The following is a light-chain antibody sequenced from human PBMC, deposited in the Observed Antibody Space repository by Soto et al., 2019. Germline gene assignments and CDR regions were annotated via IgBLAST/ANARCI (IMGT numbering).Light chain of an antibody. CDR3: QHRSNWWT. Sequence: EIVLTQSPATLSLSPGERATLSCRASQSISSYLAWYQQKPGQAPRLLIYDASNRATGIPARFSGSGAGTDFTLTISSLEPEDFAVYYCQHRSNWWTFGQGTQVAIE. CDR2: DAS. V-gene: IGKV3-11*01. J-gene: IGKJ1*01. CDR1: QSISSY.